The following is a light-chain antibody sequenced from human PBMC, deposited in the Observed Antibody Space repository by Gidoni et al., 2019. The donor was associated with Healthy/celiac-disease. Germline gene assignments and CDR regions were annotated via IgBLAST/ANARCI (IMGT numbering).Light chain of an antibody. V-gene: IGKV1-8*01. CDR2: AAS. CDR3: QQYYSYPHT. Sequence: ASTGDRVTITCRASQGISSYLAWYQQKPGKAPKLLIYAASTLQSGVPSRFSGSGSGTDFTLTISCLQSEDFATYYCQQYYSYPHTFGKGTKVEIK. J-gene: IGKJ4*01. CDR1: QGISSY.